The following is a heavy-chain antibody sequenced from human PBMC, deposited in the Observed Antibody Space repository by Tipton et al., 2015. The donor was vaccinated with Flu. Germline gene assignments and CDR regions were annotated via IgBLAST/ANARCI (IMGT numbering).Heavy chain of an antibody. CDR3: AREAAPTPGAGYQYES. CDR2: IYTSGST. V-gene: IGHV4-4*07. D-gene: IGHD3-10*01. CDR1: GDSISNYY. Sequence: TLSLTCTVSGDSISNYYWGWIRQPAGKGLQWIGRIYTSGSTDYNPSLKGRVTMSVDTSRNQFSLRLSSVTAADTAVYFRAREAAPTPGAGYQYESWGQGKLVTVSS. J-gene: IGHJ5*02.